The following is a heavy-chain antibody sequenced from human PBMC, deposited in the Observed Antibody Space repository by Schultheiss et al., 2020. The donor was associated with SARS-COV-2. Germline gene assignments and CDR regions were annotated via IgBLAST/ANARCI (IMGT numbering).Heavy chain of an antibody. CDR1: GGPMSRGGYY. CDR3: ARHPPDYSRRPFDY. D-gene: IGHD4-11*01. J-gene: IGHJ4*02. Sequence: SQTLSLTCTVSGGPMSRGGYYWSWIRQHPGKGLEWIGYIYNSGSTYYNPSLKSRVTISVDTSKNQFSLKLSSVTAADTAVYYCARHPPDYSRRPFDYWGQGTLVTVSS. V-gene: IGHV4-31*03. CDR2: IYNSGST.